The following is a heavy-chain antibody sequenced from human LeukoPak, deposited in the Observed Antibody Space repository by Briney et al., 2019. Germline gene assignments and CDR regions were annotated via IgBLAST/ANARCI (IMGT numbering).Heavy chain of an antibody. CDR3: ARESSYCSSTSCYGAFDI. Sequence: SETLSLTCTVSGGSISSGGYYWSWIRQPPGKGLEWIGYIYHSGSTYYNPSLKSRVTISVDRSKNQFSLKLSSVTAADTAVYYCARESSYCSSTSCYGAFDIWGQGTMVTVSS. D-gene: IGHD2-2*01. J-gene: IGHJ3*02. CDR2: IYHSGST. CDR1: GGSISSGGYY. V-gene: IGHV4-30-2*01.